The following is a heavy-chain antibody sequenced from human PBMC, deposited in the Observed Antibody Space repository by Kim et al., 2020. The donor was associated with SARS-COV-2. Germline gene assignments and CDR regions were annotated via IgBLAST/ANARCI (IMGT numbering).Heavy chain of an antibody. V-gene: IGHV3-13*01. CDR3: ARGRSYALVYYFDY. Sequence: PCSVKGRCTISRENAKNSLCLQMDSLRAGDTAVYYCARGRSYALVYYFDYWGQGTLVTVSS. D-gene: IGHD2-2*01. J-gene: IGHJ4*02.